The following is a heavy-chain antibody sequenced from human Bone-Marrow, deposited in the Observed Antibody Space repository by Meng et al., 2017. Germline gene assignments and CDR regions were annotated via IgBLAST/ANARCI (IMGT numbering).Heavy chain of an antibody. CDR1: GGSFSGYY. CDR2: INHSGST. Sequence: QVQLEQWGGGLLKPSGGLSLTCAVYGGSFSGYYWSWIRQPPGKGLEWIGEINHSGSTNYNPSLKSRVTISVDTSKNQFSLKLSSVTAADTAVYYCARGARVAGTDYWGQGTLVTVSS. CDR3: ARGARVAGTDY. J-gene: IGHJ4*02. V-gene: IGHV4-34*01. D-gene: IGHD6-19*01.